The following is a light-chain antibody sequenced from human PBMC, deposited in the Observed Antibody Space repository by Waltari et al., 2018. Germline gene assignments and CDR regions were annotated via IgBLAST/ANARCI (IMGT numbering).Light chain of an antibody. CDR2: HAS. CDR1: QNVRID. CDR3: QQYVESPAT. J-gene: IGKJ1*01. Sequence: EIVLTQSPGTVSLSPGDRATFSCWASQNVRIDLAWYQQKPGQAPRLLIYHASTRANGIPDRFRASGSGTDFTLTISRLEPEDFAMYYCQQYVESPATFGQGTKVVIK. V-gene: IGKV3-20*01.